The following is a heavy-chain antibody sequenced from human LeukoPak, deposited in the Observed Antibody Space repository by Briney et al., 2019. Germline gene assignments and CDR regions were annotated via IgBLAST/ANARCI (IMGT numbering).Heavy chain of an antibody. V-gene: IGHV3-23*01. Sequence: GGSLRLSCAASGFTFSSYAMSWVRQAPGKGLEWVSAISGSGGSAYYADSVKGRFTISRDNTKNTLYLQMNSLRAEDTAVYYCAKASGGILTGYFDYWGQGTLVTVSS. J-gene: IGHJ4*02. D-gene: IGHD3-9*01. CDR2: ISGSGGSA. CDR3: AKASGGILTGYFDY. CDR1: GFTFSSYA.